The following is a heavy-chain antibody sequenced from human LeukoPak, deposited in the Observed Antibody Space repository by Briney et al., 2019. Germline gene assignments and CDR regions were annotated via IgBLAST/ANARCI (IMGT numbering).Heavy chain of an antibody. CDR3: ARARAGLLYGDYDY. Sequence: GGSLKLSCAASGFTFDDYGMSWVRQAPGKGLEWVSGINWNGGSTGYADSVKGRFTISRDNAKNSLYLQMNSLRAEDTALYHCARARAGLLYGDYDYWGLGTLVTVSS. CDR1: GFTFDDYG. J-gene: IGHJ4*02. D-gene: IGHD4-17*01. V-gene: IGHV3-20*01. CDR2: INWNGGST.